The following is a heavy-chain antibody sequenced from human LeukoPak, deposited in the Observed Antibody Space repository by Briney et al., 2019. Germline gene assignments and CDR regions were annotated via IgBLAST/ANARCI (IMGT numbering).Heavy chain of an antibody. CDR1: GVTFSNYW. J-gene: IGHJ4*02. CDR2: IKQDGTEK. D-gene: IGHD3-16*01. V-gene: IGHV3-7*03. CDR3: ARDCGGGAPCFDS. Sequence: GGSLRLSCEASGVTFSNYWMSWVRQAPGMGPEWLANIKQDGTEKFYMASVRGRFIIFRDNAKSSLYLQMNSLRVEDTAVYYCARDCGGGAPCFDSWGQGTLVTVSS.